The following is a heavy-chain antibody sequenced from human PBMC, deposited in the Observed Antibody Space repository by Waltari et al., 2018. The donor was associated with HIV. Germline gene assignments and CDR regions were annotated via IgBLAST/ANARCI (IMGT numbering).Heavy chain of an antibody. CDR1: GGTFSSYA. V-gene: IGHV1-69*01. J-gene: IGHJ4*02. CDR3: ARGLFITMVRGVISYFDY. Sequence: QVQLVQSGAEVKKPGSSVKVSCKASGGTFSSYALRWVRQATGHRLEWMGGIIPIFGTANYAQKFQGRVTITADESTSTAYMELSSLRSEDTAVYYCARGLFITMVRGVISYFDYWGQGTLVTVSS. CDR2: IIPIFGTA. D-gene: IGHD3-10*01.